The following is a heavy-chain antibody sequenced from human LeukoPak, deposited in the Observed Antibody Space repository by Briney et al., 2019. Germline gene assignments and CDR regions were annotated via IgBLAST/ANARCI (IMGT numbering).Heavy chain of an antibody. Sequence: ASVKVSCKASGYTFTSYGVSWVRQAPGQGPEWMGWISGYSGNTNYAQKLQGRVTMTTDTSTRTAYMELRSLTSDDTAVYYCARGNEYSSSYYMDVWGKGTTVTVSS. V-gene: IGHV1-18*01. J-gene: IGHJ6*03. CDR2: ISGYSGNT. CDR3: ARGNEYSSSYYMDV. CDR1: GYTFTSYG. D-gene: IGHD6-6*01.